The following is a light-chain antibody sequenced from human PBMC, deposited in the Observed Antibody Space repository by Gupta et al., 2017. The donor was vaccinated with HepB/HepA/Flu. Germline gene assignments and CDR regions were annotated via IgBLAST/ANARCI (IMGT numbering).Light chain of an antibody. CDR2: QDA. Sequence: SYELTQAPSVSVSPGQTASITCPGDKLGDKYVCWYQQRPGQSPVLVIYQDAKRPSGIPERFSGSNSGNTATLTISGTQAMDEAVYYCQAWDSSTGVVFGGGTKLTVL. J-gene: IGLJ2*01. CDR3: QAWDSSTGVV. V-gene: IGLV3-1*01. CDR1: KLGDKY.